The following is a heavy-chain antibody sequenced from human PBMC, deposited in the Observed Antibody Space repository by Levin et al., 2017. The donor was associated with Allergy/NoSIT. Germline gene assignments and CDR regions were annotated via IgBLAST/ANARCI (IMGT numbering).Heavy chain of an antibody. CDR1: GYSLTDYW. CDR3: ARGGSHHGFDI. V-gene: IGHV1-2*02. D-gene: IGHD1-26*01. CDR2: TFTRNGGT. J-gene: IGHJ3*02. Sequence: PGASVKVSCKASGYSLTDYWVHWVRQAPGQGLEWMGWTFTRNGGTTYAPRFQGRVTMTRDTSISTAYLELSELRSDDTAMYYCARGGSHHGFDIWGPGTMVTVSS.